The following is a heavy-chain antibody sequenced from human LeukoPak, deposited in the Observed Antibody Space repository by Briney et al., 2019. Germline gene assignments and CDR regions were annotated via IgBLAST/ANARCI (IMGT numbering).Heavy chain of an antibody. Sequence: PSETLSLTCTVSGDSISSGYYWGWIRQPPGKGLEWIASIYHTGSTDYNPSLKSRVTISVDTSKNHLSLKLSSVTAADTAVYYCARGFSNYDYWGQGTLVTVSS. CDR2: IYHTGST. V-gene: IGHV4-38-2*02. J-gene: IGHJ4*02. CDR3: ARGFSNYDY. CDR1: GDSISSGYY. D-gene: IGHD4-11*01.